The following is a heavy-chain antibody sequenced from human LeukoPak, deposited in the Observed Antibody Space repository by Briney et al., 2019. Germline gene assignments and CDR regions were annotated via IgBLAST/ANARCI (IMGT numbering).Heavy chain of an antibody. J-gene: IGHJ4*02. CDR1: GGSISSYY. CDR3: ARGDYYDSSGYYLDY. V-gene: IGHV4-4*07. D-gene: IGHD3-22*01. CDR2: IYTSGST. Sequence: PSETLSLTCTVSGGSISSYYWSWIRQPAGKGLEWIGRIYTSGSTNYNPSLKSRVTKSVDTSKNQFSLKLSSVTAADTAVYYCARGDYYDSSGYYLDYWGQGTLVTVSS.